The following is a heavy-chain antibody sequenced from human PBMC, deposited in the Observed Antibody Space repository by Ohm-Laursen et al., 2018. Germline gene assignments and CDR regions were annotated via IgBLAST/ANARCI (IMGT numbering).Heavy chain of an antibody. CDR3: VTGLPADDAFNI. V-gene: IGHV3-15*01. CDR1: GFTFSNAW. CDR2: IYSKAVGGTT. Sequence: SLRLSCAASGFTFSNAWMSWVRQAPGKGLEWVGRIYSKAVGGTTDYAAPVKGRFTISRDDSKNTLYLQMNSLRSEDTAVYYCVTGLPADDAFNIWGQGTMVTVSS. J-gene: IGHJ3*02.